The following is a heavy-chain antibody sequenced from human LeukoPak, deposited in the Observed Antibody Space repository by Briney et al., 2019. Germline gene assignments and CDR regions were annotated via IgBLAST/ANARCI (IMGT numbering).Heavy chain of an antibody. Sequence: GGSLRLSCAASGFIVSSNYMSWVRQALGKGLEWVSVIYTGGNTYYADFVKGRFIISRDNSKNTLYLQMNNLRVEDTAVYYCAGHDWFDPWGQGTLVTVSS. J-gene: IGHJ5*02. CDR3: AGHDWFDP. CDR1: GFIVSSNY. CDR2: IYTGGNT. V-gene: IGHV3-53*01.